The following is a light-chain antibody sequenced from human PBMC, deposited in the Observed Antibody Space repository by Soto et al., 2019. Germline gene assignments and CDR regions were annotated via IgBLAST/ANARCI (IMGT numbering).Light chain of an antibody. V-gene: IGKV1-33*01. CDR1: QNINNY. J-gene: IGKJ5*01. CDR2: DAS. Sequence: DIQMTQCPSSLSASVGDRVTITCQASQNINNYLNWYQQKPGRAPKLLIYDASNLEAGVPSRFRGSGSGTDFTFTISRLQPEDIATYNCQQHENLPTFGQGTRLEIK. CDR3: QQHENLPT.